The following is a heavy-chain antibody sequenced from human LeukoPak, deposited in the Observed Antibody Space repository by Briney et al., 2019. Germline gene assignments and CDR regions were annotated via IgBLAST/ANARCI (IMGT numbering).Heavy chain of an antibody. J-gene: IGHJ4*02. D-gene: IGHD1-26*01. Sequence: GGSLRLSCAASGFTFSSYAMSWVRQAPGKELEWVSAISGSGGSTYYADSVKGRLTISRDNSKNTLYLQMNSLRAEDTAVYYCVKLQGGATTRLFLGYFDYWGQGTLVTVSS. V-gene: IGHV3-23*01. CDR2: ISGSGGST. CDR3: VKLQGGATTRLFLGYFDY. CDR1: GFTFSSYA.